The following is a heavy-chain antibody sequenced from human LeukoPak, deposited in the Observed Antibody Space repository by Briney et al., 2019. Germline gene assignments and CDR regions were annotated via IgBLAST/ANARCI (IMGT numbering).Heavy chain of an antibody. D-gene: IGHD3-22*01. CDR3: ASPYDSSGFDAFDI. V-gene: IGHV4-61*09. CDR1: SGSISSGNSY. Sequence: PSETLSLTCTVSSGSISSGNSYWSWIRQPAGKGLEWIGHIYTSGSTNYNPSLKSRVTISVGTSKNQFSLNLSSVTAADTAVYYCASPYDSSGFDAFDIWGQGTMVTVSS. J-gene: IGHJ3*02. CDR2: IYTSGST.